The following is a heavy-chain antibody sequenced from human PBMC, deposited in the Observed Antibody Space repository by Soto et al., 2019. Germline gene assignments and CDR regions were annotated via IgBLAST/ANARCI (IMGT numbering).Heavy chain of an antibody. D-gene: IGHD1-26*01. Sequence: ASVKVSCKASGYTFTDYFIHWVRQAPGQGLEWMGWINPHSGGTNYAQKFQGRVTMTRDTSISTAYMELSRLTFEDTAVYFCARDPGGTYGYWGQGTLVTVSS. J-gene: IGHJ4*02. CDR3: ARDPGGTYGY. CDR1: GYTFTDYF. CDR2: INPHSGGT. V-gene: IGHV1-2*02.